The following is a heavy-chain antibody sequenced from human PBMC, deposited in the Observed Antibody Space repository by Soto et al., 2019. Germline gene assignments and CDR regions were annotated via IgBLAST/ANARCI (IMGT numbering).Heavy chain of an antibody. CDR3: ARGGMVRGAAYYYYYYGMYV. Sequence: SETLSLTCAVYGGSFSGYYWSWIRQPPGKGLEWIGEINHSGSTNYNPSLKSRVTISVDTSKNQFSLKLSSVTAADTAVYYCARGGMVRGAAYYYYYYGMYVWGQGTMVTVSS. D-gene: IGHD3-10*01. V-gene: IGHV4-34*01. J-gene: IGHJ6*02. CDR2: INHSGST. CDR1: GGSFSGYY.